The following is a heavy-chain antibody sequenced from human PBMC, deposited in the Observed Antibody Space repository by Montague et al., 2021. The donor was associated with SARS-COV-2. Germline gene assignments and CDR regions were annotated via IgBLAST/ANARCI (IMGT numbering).Heavy chain of an antibody. CDR1: GGSTSSSSYY. J-gene: IGHJ6*02. Sequence: SETLSLTCTVSGGSTSSSSYYWGWIRQPPGKGLEWIGSIYYSGSTYYNPSLKSRVTISVDTSKNQFSLKLSSVTAADTAEYYCARVGRQQLVRLSGMDVGGQGTTVTVSS. CDR3: ARVGRQQLVRLSGMDV. CDR2: IYYSGST. V-gene: IGHV4-39*07. D-gene: IGHD6-13*01.